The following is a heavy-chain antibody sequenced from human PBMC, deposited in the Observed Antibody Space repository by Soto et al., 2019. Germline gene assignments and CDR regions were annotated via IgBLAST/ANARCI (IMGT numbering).Heavy chain of an antibody. J-gene: IGHJ6*02. CDR2: ISYDGNTQ. Sequence: QVQLVESGGGMVQPGRSLRLSCEVSGFAFNTSGMYWVRQSPGRGLEWVAVISYDGNTQYYAESLKGRFTISRDNSKNTLFLNMNRLRSEDTAVYYCATKVRVKNYYYYGMDTWGQGTLVTVSS. CDR3: ATKVRVKNYYYYGMDT. D-gene: IGHD2-21*01. V-gene: IGHV3-30*03. CDR1: GFAFNTSG.